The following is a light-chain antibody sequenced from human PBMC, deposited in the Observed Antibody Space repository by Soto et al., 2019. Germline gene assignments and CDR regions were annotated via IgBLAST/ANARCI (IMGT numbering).Light chain of an antibody. CDR1: QSISSY. CDR2: AAS. V-gene: IGKV1-39*01. Sequence: DIQMTQSPSSLSASVGDRVTITCRASQSISSYLNWYQQKPGKAPKLLIYAASSLQSGVPLRFSGSGSGTDFTLTISSLQPEDFATYYCQQSYSTPLTFGGGTKLEIK. CDR3: QQSYSTPLT. J-gene: IGKJ4*01.